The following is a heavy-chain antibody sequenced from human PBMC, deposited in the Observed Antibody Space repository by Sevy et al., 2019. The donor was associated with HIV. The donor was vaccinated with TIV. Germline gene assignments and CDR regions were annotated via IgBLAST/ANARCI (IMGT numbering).Heavy chain of an antibody. Sequence: SETLSLTCTVSGGSVSSGSYYWSWIRQPPGKGLEWIGYIYYSGSTNYNPSLKSRVTISVDTSKNQFSLKLSSVTAADMAVYYCARDTYRSFDFWGQGTLVTVSS. CDR1: GGSVSSGSYY. D-gene: IGHD3-16*02. V-gene: IGHV4-61*01. J-gene: IGHJ4*02. CDR2: IYYSGST. CDR3: ARDTYRSFDF.